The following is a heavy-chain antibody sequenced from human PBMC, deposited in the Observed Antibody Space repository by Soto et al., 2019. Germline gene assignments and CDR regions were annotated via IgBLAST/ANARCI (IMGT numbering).Heavy chain of an antibody. Sequence: SETLSLTCAVYGGSFSGYYWSWIRQPPGKGLEWIGEINHSGSTNYNPSLKSRVTISVDTSKNQFSLKLSSVTAADTAVYYCARHYDILTGYYDYWGQGTLVTVSS. CDR2: INHSGST. CDR3: ARHYDILTGYYDY. D-gene: IGHD3-9*01. J-gene: IGHJ4*02. V-gene: IGHV4-34*01. CDR1: GGSFSGYY.